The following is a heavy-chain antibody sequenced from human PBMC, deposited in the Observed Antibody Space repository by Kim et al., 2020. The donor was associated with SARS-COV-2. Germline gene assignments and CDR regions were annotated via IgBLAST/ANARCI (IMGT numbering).Heavy chain of an antibody. D-gene: IGHD1-26*01. J-gene: IGHJ4*02. CDR2: IIPIFGTA. Sequence: SVKVSCKASGGTFSSYAISWVRQAPGQGLEWMGGIIPIFGTANYAQKFQGRVTITADESTSTAYMELSSLRSEDTAVYYCAREGGSYYGAGANDYWGQGTLVTVSS. CDR3: AREGGSYYGAGANDY. CDR1: GGTFSSYA. V-gene: IGHV1-69*13.